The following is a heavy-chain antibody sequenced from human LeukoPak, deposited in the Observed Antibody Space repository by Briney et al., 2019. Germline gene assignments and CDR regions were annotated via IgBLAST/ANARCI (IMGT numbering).Heavy chain of an antibody. J-gene: IGHJ4*02. Sequence: SQTLSLTCIVSGGSISSGGYYWSWIRQHPGKGLEWIGYIYYSGSTYYNPSLKSRVTISVDTSKNQFSLKLSSVTAADTAVYYCARSPLLDTAMVKGHFDYWGQGTLVTVSS. D-gene: IGHD5-18*01. CDR3: ARSPLLDTAMVKGHFDY. V-gene: IGHV4-31*03. CDR2: IYYSGST. CDR1: GGSISSGGYY.